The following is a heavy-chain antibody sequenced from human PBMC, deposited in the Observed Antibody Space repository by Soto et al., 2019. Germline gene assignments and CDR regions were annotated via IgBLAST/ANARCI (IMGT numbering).Heavy chain of an antibody. D-gene: IGHD3-22*01. CDR3: ARVGSSGYYCATAV. J-gene: IGHJ6*02. V-gene: IGHV4-59*01. Sequence: QVSLQESGPGLVKPSETLSLSCTVSGASITSSCWTWIRQPPGKGLEWIGYMCHSGSTKYNPSLTXXVXLSLDTSNNQVSLNVASVAAADTSVYDCARVGSSGYYCATAVWGQGTTVTISS. CDR2: MCHSGST. CDR1: GASITSSC.